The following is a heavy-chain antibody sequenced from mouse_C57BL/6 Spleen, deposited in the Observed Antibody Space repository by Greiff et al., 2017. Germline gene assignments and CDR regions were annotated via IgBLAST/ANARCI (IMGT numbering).Heavy chain of an antibody. CDR1: GYSITSGYY. Sequence: EVKLVESGPGLVKPSQSLSLTCSVTGYSITSGYYWNWIRQFPGNKLEWMGYISYDGSNNYNPSLKNRISITSDTSKTQFFLKLNSVTTEDTATYYCARFTLGSITTVVATDYWGQGTTLTVSS. CDR2: ISYDGSN. CDR3: ARFTLGSITTVVATDY. V-gene: IGHV3-6*01. D-gene: IGHD1-1*01. J-gene: IGHJ2*01.